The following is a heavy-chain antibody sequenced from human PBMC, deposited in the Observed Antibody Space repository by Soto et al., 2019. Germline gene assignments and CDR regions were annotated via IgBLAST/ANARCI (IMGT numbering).Heavy chain of an antibody. Sequence: QLQLQESGPGLVKPSETLSLTCTVSGGSISSSSYYWGWIRQPPGKGLEWIGSIYYSGSTYYNPSLKSRVTISVDTSKNQFSLKLSSVTAADTAVYYCARAPAVAGTQYYFDYWGQGTLVTVSS. D-gene: IGHD6-19*01. CDR1: GGSISSSSYY. CDR3: ARAPAVAGTQYYFDY. J-gene: IGHJ4*02. V-gene: IGHV4-39*01. CDR2: IYYSGST.